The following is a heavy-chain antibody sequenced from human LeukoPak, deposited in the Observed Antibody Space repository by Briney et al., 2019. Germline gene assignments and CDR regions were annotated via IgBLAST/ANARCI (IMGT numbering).Heavy chain of an antibody. CDR2: TGTAGDT. J-gene: IGHJ5*02. Sequence: GGSRSPASPLDTFSPTSYYFDWVSHAKRNGLEWVSGTGTAGDTYYPGSVKGRFIISRENAKNSLYLQMNSLRAGDTAVYYCARGSSLGFDPWGQGTLVTVSS. CDR1: TFSPTSYY. CDR3: ARGSSLGFDP. V-gene: IGHV3-13*04.